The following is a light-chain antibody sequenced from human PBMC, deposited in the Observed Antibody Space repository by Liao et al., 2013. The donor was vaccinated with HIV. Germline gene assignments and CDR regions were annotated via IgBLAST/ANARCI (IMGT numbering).Light chain of an antibody. V-gene: IGLV3-21*01. Sequence: SYELTQPSSLSVAPGKTARMTCGGNSIGSKSVHWYQQKPGQAPVLVISHDTDRPSGIPARFSASNSGNTATLTISGTQAMDEADYYCQAWDSTTGDVVFGGGTKLTVL. CDR2: HDT. CDR3: QAWDSTTGDVV. J-gene: IGLJ2*01. CDR1: SIGSKS.